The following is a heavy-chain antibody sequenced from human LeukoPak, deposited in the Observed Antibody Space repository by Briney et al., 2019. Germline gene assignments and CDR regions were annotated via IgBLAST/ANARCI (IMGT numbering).Heavy chain of an antibody. V-gene: IGHV4-59*01. J-gene: IGHJ4*02. D-gene: IGHD3-3*01. CDR3: ARVLDDFWSGYYDRYFDY. CDR1: GGSISSYY. Sequence: SETLFLTCTVSGGSISSYYWSWIRQPPGKGLEWIGYIYYSGSTNYNPSLESRVTISVDTSKNQFSLKLSSVTAADTAVYYCARVLDDFWSGYYDRYFDYWGQGTLVTVSS. CDR2: IYYSGST.